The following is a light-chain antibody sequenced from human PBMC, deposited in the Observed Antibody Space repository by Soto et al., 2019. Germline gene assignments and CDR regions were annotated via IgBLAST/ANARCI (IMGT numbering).Light chain of an antibody. CDR2: GAS. CDR1: QSVSSN. Sequence: EIVMTQSPATLSVSPGERATLSCRASQSVSSNLAWYQQKPGQAPRLLIYGASTRATGNPARFSGSGSGTEFTLTISSLHSEDFAVYYCQQYNNWPRTFGQGTKLEIK. J-gene: IGKJ2*01. CDR3: QQYNNWPRT. V-gene: IGKV3-15*01.